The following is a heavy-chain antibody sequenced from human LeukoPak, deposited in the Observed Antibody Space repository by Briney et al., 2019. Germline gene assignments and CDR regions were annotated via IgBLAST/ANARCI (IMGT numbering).Heavy chain of an antibody. J-gene: IGHJ4*02. V-gene: IGHV3-48*01. D-gene: IGHD5-24*01. Sequence: GGSLRLSCVASGFTFRIYGMNWVRQAPGKGPEWVSYISHTSDSILYAGSVKGRFTMSRDNAKKSLYLQMNSLRAEDSAVYYCARATRNGYDYWGQGTLVTVSS. CDR3: ARATRNGYDY. CDR1: GFTFRIYG. CDR2: ISHTSDSI.